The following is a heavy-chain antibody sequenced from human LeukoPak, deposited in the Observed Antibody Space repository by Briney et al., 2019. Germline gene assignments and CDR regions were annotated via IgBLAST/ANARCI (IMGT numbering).Heavy chain of an antibody. CDR2: ISSSRSIM. J-gene: IGHJ4*02. CDR1: GFIFSYYD. V-gene: IGHV3-48*01. CDR3: ARHNQGSPDY. Sequence: GGSLRLSFLASGFIFSYYDMDWVRQAPGKGLEWISYISSSRSIMYYADSVLGRFTVSRDNAENTLYLQMNSLRGDDTAVYYCARHNQGSPDYWGQGTLVTVSS.